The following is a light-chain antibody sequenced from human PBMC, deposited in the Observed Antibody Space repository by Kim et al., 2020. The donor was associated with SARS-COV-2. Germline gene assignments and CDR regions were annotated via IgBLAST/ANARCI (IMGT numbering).Light chain of an antibody. Sequence: EIVLTQSPATVSLSPGESATLSCRASQSVRSDSLAWYQQRPGQAPRLLIYGASTRATGVPDRFNGGGSGTDFTLTLTTLEPEDFAVYYCQQYGDFVLTFGGGTNWRS. CDR1: QSVRSDS. V-gene: IGKV3-20*01. J-gene: IGKJ4*01. CDR2: GAS. CDR3: QQYGDFVLT.